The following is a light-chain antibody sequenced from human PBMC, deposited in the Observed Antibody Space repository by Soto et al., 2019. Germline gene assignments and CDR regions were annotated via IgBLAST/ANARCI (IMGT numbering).Light chain of an antibody. J-gene: IGLJ2*01. CDR3: AAWDDSLNGHVV. CDR2: SNN. Sequence: QSLLTQPPSAFGTPGQRVTSSCSGSSSNIGSNTVNWYQQLPGTAPKLLIYSNNQRPSGVPDRFSGSKSGTSASLAISGLQSEDEADYYCAAWDDSLNGHVVFGGGTKVTVL. CDR1: SSNIGSNT. V-gene: IGLV1-44*01.